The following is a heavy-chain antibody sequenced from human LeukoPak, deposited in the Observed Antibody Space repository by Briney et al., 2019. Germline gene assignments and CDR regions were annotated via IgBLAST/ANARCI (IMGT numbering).Heavy chain of an antibody. D-gene: IGHD2-15*01. CDR3: ARRSEFDNTHYHYFDY. CDR1: GGSIDSRSYY. Sequence: SETLSLTCTVSGGSIDSRSYYWGWIRQAPGKGLEWIGTIYHSGSTEYNPSLKSRVAIFVDTSKNQFSLILHSVAAADTAVYYCARRSEFDNTHYHYFDYWGQGALVTVSS. CDR2: IYHSGST. V-gene: IGHV4-39*01. J-gene: IGHJ4*02.